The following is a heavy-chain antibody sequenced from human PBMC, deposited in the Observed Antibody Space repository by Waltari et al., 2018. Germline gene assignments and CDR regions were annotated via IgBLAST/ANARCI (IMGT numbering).Heavy chain of an antibody. CDR1: GGTFSSYA. J-gene: IGHJ6*03. Sequence: QVQLVQSGAEVKKPGSSVKVSCKASGGTFSSYAISWVRQAPGQGLGWMGRISPIFGTATYAQKFQGRVTITADKSTSTAYMELSSLRSEDTAVYYCARSGVVVAALEDYYYYYMDVWGKGTTVTISS. D-gene: IGHD2-15*01. CDR2: ISPIFGTA. V-gene: IGHV1-69*13. CDR3: ARSGVVVAALEDYYYYYMDV.